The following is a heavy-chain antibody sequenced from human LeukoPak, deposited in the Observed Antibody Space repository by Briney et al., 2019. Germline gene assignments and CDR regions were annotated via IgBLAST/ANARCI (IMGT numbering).Heavy chain of an antibody. CDR1: GGSISSYY. CDR2: IYYSGST. Sequence: PSETLSLTCTVSGGSISSYYWSWIRQPPGKGLEWIGYIYYSGSTNYNPSLKSRVTISVDTSKNQFSLKLSSVTAADTAVYYCAGQYYDSSGYNWFDPWGQGNLVTVSS. CDR3: AGQYYDSSGYNWFDP. D-gene: IGHD3-22*01. J-gene: IGHJ5*02. V-gene: IGHV4-59*01.